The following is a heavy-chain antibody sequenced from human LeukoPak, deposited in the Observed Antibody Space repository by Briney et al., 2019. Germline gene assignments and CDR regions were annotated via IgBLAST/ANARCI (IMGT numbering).Heavy chain of an antibody. CDR3: ARVRGYCSSTICYRYYFDY. J-gene: IGHJ4*02. V-gene: IGHV4-38-2*02. D-gene: IGHD2-2*01. CDR2: IYHSGST. Sequence: PETLSLTCTVSGYSISSGYYWGWIRQPPGKGLEWIGTIYHSGSTNYNPSLKSRVTISVDTSKNQFSLKLTSVTAADTAVYYCARVRGYCSSTICYRYYFDYWGQGTLVTVSS. CDR1: GYSISSGYY.